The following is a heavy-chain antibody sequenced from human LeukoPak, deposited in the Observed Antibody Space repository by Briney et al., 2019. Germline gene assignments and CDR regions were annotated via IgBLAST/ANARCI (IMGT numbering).Heavy chain of an antibody. J-gene: IGHJ4*02. Sequence: SETLSLTCTVSGGSISSGGYYWSWIRQHPGKGLGWVGYIYYSGSTYYNPSLKSRVTIAVDTSKNQLSLKLSSVTAADTAVYYCARGMVRGVTPDYWGQGTLVTVSS. CDR3: ARGMVRGVTPDY. V-gene: IGHV4-61*08. D-gene: IGHD3-10*01. CDR2: IYYSGST. CDR1: GGSISSGGYY.